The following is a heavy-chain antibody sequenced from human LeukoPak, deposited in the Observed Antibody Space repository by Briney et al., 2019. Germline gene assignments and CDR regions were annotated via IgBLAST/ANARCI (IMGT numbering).Heavy chain of an antibody. CDR1: GYTFTDYY. Sequence: ASVKVSCKASGYTFTDYYMHWVRQAPGQGLEWMGWINPNSGGTNYAQKFQGRVTMTRDTSISTAYMELSRLRSDDAAVYYCARSYIVATIGDFDYWGQGTLVTVSS. CDR2: INPNSGGT. J-gene: IGHJ4*02. V-gene: IGHV1-2*02. CDR3: ARSYIVATIGDFDY. D-gene: IGHD5-12*01.